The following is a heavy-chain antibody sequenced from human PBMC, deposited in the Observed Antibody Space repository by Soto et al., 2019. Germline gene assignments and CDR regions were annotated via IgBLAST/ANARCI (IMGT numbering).Heavy chain of an antibody. J-gene: IGHJ6*02. V-gene: IGHV4-31*03. CDR2: IYYSGST. CDR3: ARDRNYDFWSGSFAYYGMDV. CDR1: GGSISSGGYY. Sequence: SETLSLTCTVPGGSISSGGYYWSWIRQHPGKGLEWIGYIYYSGSTYYNPSLKSRVTISVDTSKNQFSLKLSSVTAADTAVYYCARDRNYDFWSGSFAYYGMDVWGQGTTVTVSS. D-gene: IGHD3-3*01.